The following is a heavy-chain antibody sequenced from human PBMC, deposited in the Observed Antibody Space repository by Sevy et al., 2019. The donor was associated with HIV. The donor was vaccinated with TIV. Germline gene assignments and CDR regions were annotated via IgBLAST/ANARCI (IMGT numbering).Heavy chain of an antibody. CDR1: GYTFTSYG. CDR3: ARVTGYYDFWSGYYGPRNYYYYYMDV. D-gene: IGHD3-3*01. CDR2: ISAYNGNT. Sequence: ASLKVSCKASGYTFTSYGISWVRQAPGQGLEWMGWISAYNGNTNYAQKLQGRVTMTTDTSTSTAYMELRSLRSDDTAVYYCARVTGYYDFWSGYYGPRNYYYYYMDVWGKGTTVTVSS. V-gene: IGHV1-18*01. J-gene: IGHJ6*03.